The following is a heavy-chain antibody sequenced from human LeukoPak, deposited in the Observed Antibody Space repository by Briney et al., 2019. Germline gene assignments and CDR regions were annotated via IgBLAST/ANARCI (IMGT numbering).Heavy chain of an antibody. Sequence: ASVTVSCKASGYTFTNRGISWVRQAPGQGLEWMGWINPNSGGTNCAQKFQGRVTMTRDTSINTAYMELSSLRFDDTAVYYCARGATAGRFSLRPTGAYYMDVWGKGTTVTVSS. CDR3: ARGATAGRFSLRPTGAYYMDV. V-gene: IGHV1-2*02. D-gene: IGHD6-13*01. CDR1: GYTFTNRG. CDR2: INPNSGGT. J-gene: IGHJ6*03.